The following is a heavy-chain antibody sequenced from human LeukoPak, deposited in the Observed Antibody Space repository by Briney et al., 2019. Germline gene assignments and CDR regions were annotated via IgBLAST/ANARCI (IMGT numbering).Heavy chain of an antibody. J-gene: IGHJ5*02. V-gene: IGHV4-39*01. D-gene: IGHD3-10*01. Sequence: SETLSLTCTVSGASINTSNFYWGWIRQPPGKGLESIGSISHTGSTYSNPSLNSRVTISVNTSKNQFSLKLSSLTAADTAVYYCARQGTMTRGGYWLDPWGQGTLVTVSS. CDR3: ARQGTMTRGGYWLDP. CDR1: GASINTSNFY. CDR2: ISHTGST.